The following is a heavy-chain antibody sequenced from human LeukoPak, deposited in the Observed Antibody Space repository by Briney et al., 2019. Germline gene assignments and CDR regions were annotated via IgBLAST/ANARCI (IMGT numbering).Heavy chain of an antibody. Sequence: PSETLSLTCTVSGGSISSGSYYWSWIRQPAGKGLEWIGRIYTSGSTNYNPSLKSRVTISVDTSKNQFSLKLSSVTAADTAVYYCAGEAPRYCSGGSCLDYWGQGTLVTVSS. V-gene: IGHV4-61*02. D-gene: IGHD2-15*01. CDR1: GGSISSGSYY. J-gene: IGHJ4*02. CDR2: IYTSGST. CDR3: AGEAPRYCSGGSCLDY.